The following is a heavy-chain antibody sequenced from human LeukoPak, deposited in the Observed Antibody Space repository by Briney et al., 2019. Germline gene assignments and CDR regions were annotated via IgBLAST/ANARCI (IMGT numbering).Heavy chain of an antibody. V-gene: IGHV4-31*03. D-gene: IGHD6-19*01. Sequence: PSETLSLTCTVSGGSISSGGYYWSWIRQHPGKGLEWIGYIYYSGSTYYNPSLKSRVTISVDTSKNQFSLKLSSVTAADTAVYYCALYSSGAHFDYWGQGTLVTVSS. CDR3: ALYSSGAHFDY. J-gene: IGHJ4*02. CDR2: IYYSGST. CDR1: GGSISSGGYY.